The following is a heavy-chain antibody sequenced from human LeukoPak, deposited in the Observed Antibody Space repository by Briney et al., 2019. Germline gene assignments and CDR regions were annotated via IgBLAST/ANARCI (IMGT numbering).Heavy chain of an antibody. CDR3: ARETGSAFDI. J-gene: IGHJ3*02. D-gene: IGHD3-10*01. CDR1: GGSISSSSSY. CDR2: IRYSGKT. V-gene: IGHV4-39*07. Sequence: PSETLSLTCTVSGGSISSSSSYWGWIRQPPGKGLEWIGSIRYSGKTYYNPSLKIRVTMSMDTSKNQFSLKLSSVTAADTAVYYCARETGSAFDIWGQGTMVTVSS.